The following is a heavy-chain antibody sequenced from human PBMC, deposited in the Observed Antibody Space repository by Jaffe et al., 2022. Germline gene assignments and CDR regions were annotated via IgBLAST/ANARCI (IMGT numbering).Heavy chain of an antibody. Sequence: EVQLVQSGAEVKKPGESLKISCKGSGYSFTSYWIGWVRQMPGKGLEWMGIIYPGDSDTRYSPSFQGQVTISADKSISSAYLQWSSLKASDTAMYYCVKYMGYCSGGSCYMGRYYYYYMDVWGKGTTVTVSS. CDR1: GYSFTSYW. V-gene: IGHV5-51*03. J-gene: IGHJ6*03. CDR3: VKYMGYCSGGSCYMGRYYYYYMDV. CDR2: IYPGDSDT. D-gene: IGHD2-15*01.